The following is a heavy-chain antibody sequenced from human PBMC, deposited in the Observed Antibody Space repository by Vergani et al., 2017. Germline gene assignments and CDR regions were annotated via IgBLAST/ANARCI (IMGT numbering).Heavy chain of an antibody. CDR1: GYTFSNYY. CDR3: ARGDYGILTGYRY. CDR2: INPSGGHT. D-gene: IGHD3-9*01. V-gene: IGHV1-46*01. Sequence: QVQVLQSGAEVKKSGASVKVSCKTSGYTFSNYYMHWVRQAPGQGLEWMGIINPSGGHTNYAQKFKGRVTMTRDTSTSTVYMELSSLRSEDTAIYYCARGDYGILTGYRYWGQGTLVTVSA. J-gene: IGHJ4*02.